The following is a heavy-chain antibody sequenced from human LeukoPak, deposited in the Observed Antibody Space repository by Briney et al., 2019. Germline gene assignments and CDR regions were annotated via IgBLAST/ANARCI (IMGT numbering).Heavy chain of an antibody. CDR3: ARSSRYSSSWQQYFDY. D-gene: IGHD6-13*01. Sequence: SETLSLTCTVSVGSISSGGYYWSWIRQHPGKGLEWIGYIYYSGSTYYNPSLKSRVTISVDTSKNQFSLKLSSVTAADTAVYYCARSSRYSSSWQQYFDYWGQGTLVAVSS. CDR2: IYYSGST. J-gene: IGHJ4*02. CDR1: VGSISSGGYY. V-gene: IGHV4-31*03.